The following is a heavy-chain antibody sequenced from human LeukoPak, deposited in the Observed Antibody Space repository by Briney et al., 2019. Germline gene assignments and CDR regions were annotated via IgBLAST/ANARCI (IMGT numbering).Heavy chain of an antibody. Sequence: SETLSLTCVVSGGSISSSKWWSWVRQAPGKGLEWIGEISHSGSINYNPSFAFRVTISVDKSKNQFSLSLTSVTAADTAMYYCARLSSDLSHFDYWGQGTLASVSS. V-gene: IGHV4-4*02. CDR1: GGSISSSKW. D-gene: IGHD3-16*02. CDR2: ISHSGSI. CDR3: ARLSSDLSHFDY. J-gene: IGHJ4*02.